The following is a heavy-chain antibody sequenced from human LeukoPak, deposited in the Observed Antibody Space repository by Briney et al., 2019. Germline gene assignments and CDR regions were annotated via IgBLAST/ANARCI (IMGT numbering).Heavy chain of an antibody. Sequence: ASVKVSCKASGYTFSSYDINWVRQATGQGLEWMGWMNPNSGNRGYAQKFQGRVTMTRDTSITTAYMDLSSLRSDDTALYYCARVSKGYCGGYCYSDYWGQGTLVTVSS. CDR1: GYTFSSYD. CDR2: MNPNSGNR. J-gene: IGHJ4*02. V-gene: IGHV1-8*02. D-gene: IGHD2-21*02. CDR3: ARVSKGYCGGYCYSDY.